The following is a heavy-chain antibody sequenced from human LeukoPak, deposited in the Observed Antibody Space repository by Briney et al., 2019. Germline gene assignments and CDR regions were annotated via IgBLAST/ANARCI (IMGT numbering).Heavy chain of an antibody. V-gene: IGHV4-30-4*08. J-gene: IGHJ3*02. D-gene: IGHD4-23*01. CDR3: ARQAYPPVVTPNSDAFDI. Sequence: PSETLSLTCTVSGGSISSGDYYWSWIRQPPGKGLEWIGYIYYSGSTYYNPSLKSRVTISVDTSKNQFSLKLSSVTAADTAVYYCARQAYPPVVTPNSDAFDIWGQGTMVTVSS. CDR1: GGSISSGDYY. CDR2: IYYSGST.